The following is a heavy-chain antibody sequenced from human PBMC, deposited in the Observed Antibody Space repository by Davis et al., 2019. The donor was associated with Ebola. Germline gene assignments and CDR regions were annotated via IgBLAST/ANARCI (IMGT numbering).Heavy chain of an antibody. CDR2: INHSGST. CDR3: ARVPYYGSGSYPSYYYGMDV. D-gene: IGHD3-10*01. V-gene: IGHV4-34*01. Sequence: SQTLSLTCAVYGGSFSGYYWSWIRQPPGEGLEWIGEINHSGSTNYNPSLKSRVTISVDTSKNQFSLKLSSVTAADTAVYYCARVPYYGSGSYPSYYYGMDVWGQGTTVTVSS. CDR1: GGSFSGYY. J-gene: IGHJ6*02.